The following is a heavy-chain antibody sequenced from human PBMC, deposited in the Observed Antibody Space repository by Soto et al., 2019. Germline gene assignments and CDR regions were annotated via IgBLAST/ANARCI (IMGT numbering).Heavy chain of an antibody. V-gene: IGHV3-30-3*01. CDR2: ISYTESDK. J-gene: IGHJ4*02. CDR3: VRHKNRDRDY. CDR1: GFTFSNYA. Sequence: QVQLVESGGGVVQPGRSLRLSCAASGFTFSNYAMHWVRQAPGEGLEWVAVISYTESDKRYADSVKGRFTISRDNSKNTLYLQMTSLRADDTAVYYCVRHKNRDRDYWGQGSLVTVSS.